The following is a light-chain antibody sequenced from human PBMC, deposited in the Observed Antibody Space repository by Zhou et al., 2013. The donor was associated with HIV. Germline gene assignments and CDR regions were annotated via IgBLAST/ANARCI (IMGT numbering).Light chain of an antibody. Sequence: DIQMTQSPSTLSASVGDRVAVTCRASQNVSSWLAWYQQKPGKAPRQLIYKASSLQSGVPSRFSGSGSGTDFTFTISSLQPEDIATYYCQQYDNLPRTFGQGTKVEIK. J-gene: IGKJ1*01. CDR3: QQYDNLPRT. CDR1: QNVSSW. CDR2: KAS. V-gene: IGKV1-5*03.